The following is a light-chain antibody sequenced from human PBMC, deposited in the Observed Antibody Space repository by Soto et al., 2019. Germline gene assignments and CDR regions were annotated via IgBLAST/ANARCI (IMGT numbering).Light chain of an antibody. V-gene: IGLV2-14*03. J-gene: IGLJ3*02. CDR2: DAT. Sequence: QSALTQPASVSGSPGQSITISCTAASSDVGDYNYVSWYQQHPGKAPQLILYDATNRPSGVSHRFSGSKSGNTASLTISGLQAEDEAAYYCSSYTRGSSLVLFGGGTKVTVL. CDR3: SSYTRGSSLVL. CDR1: SSDVGDYNY.